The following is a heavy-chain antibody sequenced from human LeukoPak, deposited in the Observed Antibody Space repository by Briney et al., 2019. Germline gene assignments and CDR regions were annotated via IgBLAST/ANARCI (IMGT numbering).Heavy chain of an antibody. CDR3: ASSPRTYGSGSIPPAW. CDR1: GYTFTSYG. J-gene: IGHJ4*02. V-gene: IGHV1-2*02. CDR2: INPNSGGT. Sequence: ASVKVSCKASGYTFTSYGISWVRQAPGQGLEWMGWINPNSGGTNYAQKFQGRVNMTRDTSISTAYMELSRLRSEDTAVYYCASSPRTYGSGSIPPAWWGQGTLVTVSS. D-gene: IGHD3-10*01.